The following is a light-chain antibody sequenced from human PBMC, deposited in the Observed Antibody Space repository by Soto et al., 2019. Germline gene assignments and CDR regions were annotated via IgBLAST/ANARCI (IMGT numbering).Light chain of an antibody. J-gene: IGLJ1*01. Sequence: QSVLTQPASVSGSPGQSITNSCTGTSSDVGGYNYVSWYQQHPGKALKLMIYEVSNRPSGVSNRFSGSKSGNTASLTISGLQAEDEADYYCSSYTSSSRVFGTGTKVTVL. CDR3: SSYTSSSRV. V-gene: IGLV2-14*01. CDR2: EVS. CDR1: SSDVGGYNY.